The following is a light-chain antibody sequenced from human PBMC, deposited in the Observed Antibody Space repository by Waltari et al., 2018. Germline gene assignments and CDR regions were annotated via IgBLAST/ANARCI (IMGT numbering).Light chain of an antibody. J-gene: IGKJ4*01. V-gene: IGKV3-11*01. CDR1: QDVNDY. CDR3: QQRYA. CDR2: DAS. Sequence: EIVLTQSPATLSLSPGQRAALSCRASQDVNDYLAWYQQKPGQPPQLLIYDASKRATGIPARFSGSGSGTDFTLTISTLEPEDCGVYYCQQRYAFGGGTKVEI.